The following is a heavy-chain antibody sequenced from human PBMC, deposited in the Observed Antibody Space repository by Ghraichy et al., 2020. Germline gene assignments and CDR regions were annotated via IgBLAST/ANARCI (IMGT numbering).Heavy chain of an antibody. V-gene: IGHV1-69*04. CDR3: ARDPVEMATIIPDYFDY. Sequence: SVKVSCKASGGTFSSYAISWVRQAPGQGLEWMGRIIPILGIANYAQKFQGRVTITADKSTSTAYMELSSLRSEDTAVYYCARDPVEMATIIPDYFDYWGQGTLVTVSS. J-gene: IGHJ4*02. CDR2: IIPILGIA. CDR1: GGTFSSYA. D-gene: IGHD5-24*01.